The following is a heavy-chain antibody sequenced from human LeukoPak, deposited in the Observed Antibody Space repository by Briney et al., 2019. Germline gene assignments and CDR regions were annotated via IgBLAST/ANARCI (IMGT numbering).Heavy chain of an antibody. J-gene: IGHJ4*02. CDR2: ISGSGGST. CDR3: AKDRGQWLVRNYFDY. Sequence: PGGSLRLSCAASGFTFSSYAMSWVRQAPGKGLEWVSAISGSGGSTYYADSVKGRFTISRDNSKNTLYLQMNSLRAEDTAVYYCAKDRGQWLVRNYFDYWGQGTLVTVSS. CDR1: GFTFSSYA. V-gene: IGHV3-23*01. D-gene: IGHD6-19*01.